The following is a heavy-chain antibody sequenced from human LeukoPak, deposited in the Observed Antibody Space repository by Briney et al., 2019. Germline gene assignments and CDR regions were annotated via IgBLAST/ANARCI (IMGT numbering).Heavy chain of an antibody. CDR3: AKFPLFLEWLPQYYFDY. D-gene: IGHD3-3*01. CDR2: ITGSGGST. CDR1: GFTFSSSA. J-gene: IGHJ4*02. V-gene: IGHV3-23*01. Sequence: GGSLRLSCAASGFTFSSSAMNRVRQAPGKGLEWVSRITGSGGSTYYAESVKGRFTISRDNSKNTLYLQINSLRAEDTAVYYCAKFPLFLEWLPQYYFDYWGQGTLVTVSS.